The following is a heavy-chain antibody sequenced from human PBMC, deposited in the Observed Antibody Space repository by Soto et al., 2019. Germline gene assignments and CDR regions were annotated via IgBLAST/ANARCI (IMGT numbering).Heavy chain of an antibody. J-gene: IGHJ4*01. D-gene: IGHD3-16*02. CDR2: ISGSGGST. CDR3: AKGDYDYIWGSYRYTDGGYFDP. V-gene: IGHV3-23*01. Sequence: GGSLRLSCAASGFTFSSYAMSWVRQAPGKGLEWVSAISGSGGSTYYADSVKGRFTISRDNSKNTLYLQMNSLRAEDTAVYYCAKGDYDYIWGSYRYTDGGYFDPWGRGTLVTVSS. CDR1: GFTFSSYA.